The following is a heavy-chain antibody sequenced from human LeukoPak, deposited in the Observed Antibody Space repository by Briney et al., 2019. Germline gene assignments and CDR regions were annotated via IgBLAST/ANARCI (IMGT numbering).Heavy chain of an antibody. D-gene: IGHD1-26*01. J-gene: IGHJ6*02. CDR1: GFNFNYVW. CDR3: TTERNWELLRPYGMDI. Sequence: PGGSLRLSCTASGFNFNYVWMSWVRQAPGKGLEWVGRIRTKIDGETTDYGAPVKGRFTISRDDSKTTLYLQMNSLKTEDSAVYYCTTERNWELLRPYGMDIWGQGTTVTVSS. CDR2: IRTKIDGETT. V-gene: IGHV3-15*01.